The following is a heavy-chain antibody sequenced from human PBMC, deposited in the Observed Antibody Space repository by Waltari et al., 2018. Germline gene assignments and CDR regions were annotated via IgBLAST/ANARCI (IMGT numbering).Heavy chain of an antibody. CDR2: IYHSGIT. J-gene: IGHJ4*02. V-gene: IGHV4-38-2*01. D-gene: IGHD3-3*01. CDR1: GYSISSGYY. Sequence: QVQLQESGPGLVKPSETLSLTCAVSGYSISSGYYWGWIRQPPGKGLEWIGSIYHSGITYYNPSLKSRVTISVDTSKNQCSLKLSSVTAADTAVYYCARGGVNGRFDYWGQGTLVTVSS. CDR3: ARGGVNGRFDY.